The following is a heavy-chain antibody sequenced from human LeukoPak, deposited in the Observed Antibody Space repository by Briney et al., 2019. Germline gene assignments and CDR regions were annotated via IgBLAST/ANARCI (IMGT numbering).Heavy chain of an antibody. V-gene: IGHV1-18*01. Sequence: GASVKVSCKASGYTFTSYGISWVRQAPGQGLEWMGWISAYNGNTNYAQKLPGRVTMTTATSTSTAYMELRSMRSDDTAVYYCVRESGGYYGGAFDYWGQGTLVTVSS. CDR1: GYTFTSYG. CDR3: VRESGGYYGGAFDY. J-gene: IGHJ4*02. CDR2: ISAYNGNT. D-gene: IGHD3-22*01.